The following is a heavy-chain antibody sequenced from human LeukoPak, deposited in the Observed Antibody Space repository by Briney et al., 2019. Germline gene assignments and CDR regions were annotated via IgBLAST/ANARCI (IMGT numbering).Heavy chain of an antibody. CDR1: GFTFSSYA. J-gene: IGHJ4*02. CDR3: TKGPRTVRFGDRHKGIFDY. Sequence: HPGRSLRLSCAASGFTFSSYAMHWVRQAPGKGLEWVAVISYDGSNKYYADSVKGRFTISRDNSKNTLSLQMNSLRSEDTAVYCCTKGPRTVRFGDRHKGIFDYWGQGTLVTVSS. V-gene: IGHV3-30*04. CDR2: ISYDGSNK. D-gene: IGHD3-10*01.